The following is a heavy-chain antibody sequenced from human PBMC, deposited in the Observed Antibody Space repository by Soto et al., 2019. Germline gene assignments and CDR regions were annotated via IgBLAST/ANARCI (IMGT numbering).Heavy chain of an antibody. CDR2: ISSSSSYI. CDR1: GFTFSSYA. Sequence: EVQLLESGGGLVQPGGSLRLSCAASGFTFSSYAMSWVRQAPGKGLEWVSSISSSSSYIYYADSVKGRFTISRDNAKNSLYLQMNSLRAEDTAVYYCARANTIGSYYVGFDYWGQGTLVTVSS. J-gene: IGHJ4*02. V-gene: IGHV3-21*01. D-gene: IGHD1-26*01. CDR3: ARANTIGSYYVGFDY.